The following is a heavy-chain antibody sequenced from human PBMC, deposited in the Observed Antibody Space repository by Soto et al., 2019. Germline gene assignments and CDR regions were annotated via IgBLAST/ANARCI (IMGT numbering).Heavy chain of an antibody. D-gene: IGHD6-13*01. Sequence: QVQLVESGGGVVQPGRSLRLSCAASGFTFSNYGIHWVRQAPGKGLEWVAVISYDGSSKDYADSVKGRFTISRDNSKNTLYLQMNSLTIEDTAVYYCAKDDGSTWSMFYSYYGVDVWGQGTLVTVSS. CDR1: GFTFSNYG. CDR3: AKDDGSTWSMFYSYYGVDV. J-gene: IGHJ6*02. CDR2: ISYDGSSK. V-gene: IGHV3-30*18.